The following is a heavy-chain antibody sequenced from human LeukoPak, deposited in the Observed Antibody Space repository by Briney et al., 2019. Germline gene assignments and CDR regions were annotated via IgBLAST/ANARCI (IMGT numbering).Heavy chain of an antibody. CDR2: MNPNSGNT. D-gene: IGHD6-13*01. CDR3: ARGRWGIAAASFDC. Sequence: ASVKVSCKASGYTFTSYDINWVRQATGQGLEWMGWMNPNSGNTGYAQKFQGRVTITRNTSISTAYMELSSLRSEDMAVYYCARGRWGIAAASFDCWGTGTTVTVSS. CDR1: GYTFTSYD. J-gene: IGHJ6*04. V-gene: IGHV1-8*03.